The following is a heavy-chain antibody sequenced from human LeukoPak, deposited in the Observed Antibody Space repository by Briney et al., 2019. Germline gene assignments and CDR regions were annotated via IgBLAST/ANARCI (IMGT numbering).Heavy chain of an antibody. CDR2: IIPIFGTA. Sequence: SVTLSFSASGSTFTIYAISWMRHPPGPGHEWMGGIIPIFGTANYAQEFQGRVTITADESTSTAYMELSSLRSEDTAVYYCARGSALLALSFDYWGQGTLVTVSS. D-gene: IGHD2-15*01. CDR1: GSTFTIYA. V-gene: IGHV1-69*13. CDR3: ARGSALLALSFDY. J-gene: IGHJ4*02.